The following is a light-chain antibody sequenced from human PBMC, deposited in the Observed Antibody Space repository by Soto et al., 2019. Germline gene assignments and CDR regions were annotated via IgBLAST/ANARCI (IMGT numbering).Light chain of an antibody. V-gene: IGKV1-5*02. CDR3: QQYDSYPLT. CDR2: DVS. J-gene: IGKJ4*01. Sequence: DVQMSQSPSTLSASVGDRVTIVCRASQGIVTWLAWYQQKPGKAPKFLIYDVSTLESGVPSRFSGSGSGTEFTLTISSLQPEDFATYYCQQYDSYPLTFGGGTKVDIK. CDR1: QGIVTW.